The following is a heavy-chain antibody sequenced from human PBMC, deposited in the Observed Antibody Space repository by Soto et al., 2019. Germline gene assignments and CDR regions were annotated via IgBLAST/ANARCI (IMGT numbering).Heavy chain of an antibody. CDR3: ARDQEGIVATISRYYYYGMDV. D-gene: IGHD5-12*01. Sequence: KTSETLSLTCTVSGGSVSSGSYYWSWIRQPPGKGLEWIGYIYYSGSTNYNPSLKSRVTISVDTSKNQFSLKLSSVTAADTAVYYCARDQEGIVATISRYYYYGMDVWGQGTTVTVSS. CDR1: GGSVSSGSYY. V-gene: IGHV4-61*01. CDR2: IYYSGST. J-gene: IGHJ6*02.